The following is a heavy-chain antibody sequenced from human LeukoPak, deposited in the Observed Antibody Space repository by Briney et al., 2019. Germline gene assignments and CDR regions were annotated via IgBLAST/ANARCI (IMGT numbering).Heavy chain of an antibody. CDR2: IYYSGST. J-gene: IGHJ4*02. D-gene: IGHD3-10*01. V-gene: IGHV4-31*03. CDR3: ARGGYYGSGDFDY. Sequence: SETLSLTCTVSGGSISSSSYYWSWIRQHPGKGLEWIGYIYYSGSTYYNPSLKSRVTISVDTSKNQFSLKLSSVTAADTAVYYCARGGYYGSGDFDYWGQGTLVTVSS. CDR1: GGSISSSSYY.